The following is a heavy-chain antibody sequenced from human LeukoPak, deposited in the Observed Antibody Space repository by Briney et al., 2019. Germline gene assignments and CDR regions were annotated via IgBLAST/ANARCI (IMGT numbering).Heavy chain of an antibody. V-gene: IGHV1-69*13. J-gene: IGHJ6*02. CDR3: ARAGGPWIQTPKNYGMDV. CDR2: IIPIFGTA. D-gene: IGHD5-18*01. CDR1: GGTFSSYA. Sequence: PVASVKVSCKASGGTFSSYAISWVRQAPGQGLEWMGGIIPIFGTANYAQKFQGRVTITADESTSTAYMELSSLRSEDTAVYYCARAGGPWIQTPKNYGMDVWGQGTTVTVSS.